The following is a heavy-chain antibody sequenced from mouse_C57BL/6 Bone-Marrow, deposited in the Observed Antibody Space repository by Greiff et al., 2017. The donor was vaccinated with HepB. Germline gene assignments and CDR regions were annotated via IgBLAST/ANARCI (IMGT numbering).Heavy chain of an antibody. CDR1: GFNIKNTY. D-gene: IGHD1-1*01. CDR2: IDPANGNT. J-gene: IGHJ2*01. V-gene: IGHV14-3*01. CDR3: ALVTTVVAEDFDY. Sequence: VQLQQSVAELVRPGASVKLSCTASGFNIKNTYMHWVKQRPEQGLEWIGRIDPANGNTKYAPKFQGKATITADTSSNTAYLQLSSLTSEDTAIYDCALVTTVVAEDFDYWGQGTTLTVSS.